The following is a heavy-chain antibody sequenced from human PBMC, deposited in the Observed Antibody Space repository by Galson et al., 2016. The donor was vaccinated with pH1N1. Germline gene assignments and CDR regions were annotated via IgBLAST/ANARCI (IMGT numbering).Heavy chain of an antibody. CDR3: ARGLAVAGTFYFAP. D-gene: IGHD6-19*01. CDR1: GGSISSGSYY. J-gene: IGHJ4*02. CDR2: IYTSGST. Sequence: TLSLTCSVSGGSISSGSYYWSWIRQPAEKGLEWIGYIYTSGSTSYNPSLKSRVTMSVDTSKNQFSLKLTSVTAADTAVYYCARGLAVAGTFYFAPWGQGTLVTVSS. V-gene: IGHV4-61*09.